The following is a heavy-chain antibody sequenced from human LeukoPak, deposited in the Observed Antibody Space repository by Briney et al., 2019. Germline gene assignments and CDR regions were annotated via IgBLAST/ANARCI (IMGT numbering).Heavy chain of an antibody. J-gene: IGHJ4*02. CDR2: ITGSGGDS. Sequence: GGSLRLSCAASGFPFNAYWMTWVRQAPGKGLEWVSIITGSGGDSYYTDSVKGRFTLSRDNSKNTLFLQMNSLRAEDTAVYFCAKKSLWSGPFDYWGQGTLVTVFS. CDR1: GFPFNAYW. V-gene: IGHV3-23*01. D-gene: IGHD3-3*01. CDR3: AKKSLWSGPFDY.